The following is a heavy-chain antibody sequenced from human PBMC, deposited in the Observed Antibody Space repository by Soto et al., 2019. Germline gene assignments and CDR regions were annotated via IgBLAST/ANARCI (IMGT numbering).Heavy chain of an antibody. D-gene: IGHD6-19*01. CDR3: ARDRQWLVLWNFDY. Sequence: GGSLRLSCAASGGPFSSYGMHWVRQAPGKGLEWVAVIWYDGSNKYYADSVKGRFTISRDNSKNTLYLQMNSLRAEDTAVYYCARDRQWLVLWNFDYWGQGTLVTVSS. CDR2: IWYDGSNK. V-gene: IGHV3-33*01. J-gene: IGHJ4*02. CDR1: GGPFSSYG.